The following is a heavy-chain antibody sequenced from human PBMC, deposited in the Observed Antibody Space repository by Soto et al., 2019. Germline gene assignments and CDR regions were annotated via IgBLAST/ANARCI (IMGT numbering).Heavy chain of an antibody. CDR2: ISGSGGST. CDR3: AKDEGYSSSLHQDY. J-gene: IGHJ4*02. CDR1: GFTFSSYA. Sequence: GSLRLSCAASGFTFSSYAMSWVRQAPGKGLEWVSAISGSGGSTYYADSVKGRFTISRDNSKNTLYLQMNSLRAEDTAVYYCAKDEGYSSSLHQDYWGQGTLVTVSS. D-gene: IGHD6-6*01. V-gene: IGHV3-23*01.